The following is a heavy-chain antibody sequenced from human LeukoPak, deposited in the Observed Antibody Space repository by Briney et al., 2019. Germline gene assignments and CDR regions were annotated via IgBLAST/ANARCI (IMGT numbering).Heavy chain of an antibody. Sequence: SETLSLTCTVSGGSISSGSYYWSWIRQPAGKGLEWIGRIYTSGSTHYNPSLKSRVTISVDTSKNQFSLKLSSVTAADTAVYYCARASRVARLDYWGQGTLVTVSS. CDR3: ARASRVARLDY. J-gene: IGHJ4*02. D-gene: IGHD2-21*01. CDR1: GGSISSGSYY. CDR2: IYTSGST. V-gene: IGHV4-61*02.